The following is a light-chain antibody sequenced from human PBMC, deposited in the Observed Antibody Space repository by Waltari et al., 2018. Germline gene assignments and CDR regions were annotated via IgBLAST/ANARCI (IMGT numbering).Light chain of an antibody. CDR1: QDIRNY. CDR3: QQYDNLLFT. CDR2: GAS. Sequence: DIQMTQSPSSLSASVGDRVTITCQASQDIRNYLNWYQQKPGKAPKVLIYGASNLETGVPSRFSGSGSGTHFTFTISILQPEDIATYYCQQYDNLLFTFGPGTKVDIK. V-gene: IGKV1-33*01. J-gene: IGKJ3*01.